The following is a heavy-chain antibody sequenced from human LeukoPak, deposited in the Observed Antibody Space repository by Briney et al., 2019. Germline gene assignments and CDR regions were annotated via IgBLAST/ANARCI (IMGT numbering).Heavy chain of an antibody. CDR1: GYSFTSYW. CDR2: IYPGDSDT. J-gene: IGHJ5*02. Sequence: GESLKISCKGSGYSFTSYWIGWVRQMPGKGLEWMGIIYPGDSDTRYSPSFQGQVTISADKSISTAYLQWSSLKASDTAMYYCARRVSSRNSMITFGGVNKSPPADWFDPWGQGTLVTVS. CDR3: ARRVSSRNSMITFGGVNKSPPADWFDP. V-gene: IGHV5-51*01. D-gene: IGHD3-16*01.